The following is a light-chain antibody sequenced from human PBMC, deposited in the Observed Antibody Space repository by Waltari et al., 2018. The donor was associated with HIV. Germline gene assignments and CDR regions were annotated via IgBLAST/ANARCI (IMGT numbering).Light chain of an antibody. V-gene: IGKV3-15*01. Sequence: EIVMTQSPATLSVSPGERATLSCRASQSVSSNLAWYQHKPGQAPRLLIYGASTRATGIPARFSGSGSMTEFTLTISSLQSEDFAVYYCHQRSNWPRTFGQGTKLEIK. CDR1: QSVSSN. CDR3: HQRSNWPRT. J-gene: IGKJ2*01. CDR2: GAS.